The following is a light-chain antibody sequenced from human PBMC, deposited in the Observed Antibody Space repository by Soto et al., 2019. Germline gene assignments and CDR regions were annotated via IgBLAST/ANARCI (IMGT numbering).Light chain of an antibody. Sequence: DIQMTQSPSSLSASVGDRVTITCRASRAISNYLAWFQQIPGKAPKSLIYGASSLQSGVPTRFSGSGSGTDFTLTISSLQPEDVATYYCQQYNDYPLTFGGGTKVDIK. CDR1: RAISNY. V-gene: IGKV1-16*01. CDR3: QQYNDYPLT. J-gene: IGKJ4*01. CDR2: GAS.